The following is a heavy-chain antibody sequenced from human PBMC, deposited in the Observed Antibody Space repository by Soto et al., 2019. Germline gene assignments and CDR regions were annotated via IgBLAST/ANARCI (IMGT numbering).Heavy chain of an antibody. Sequence: QVQLVQSGAEVKKPGSSVKVSCKASGGTFSSYAISWVRQAPGQGLEWMGGIIPIFGTANYAQKFQGRVTITADESTSTAYMELSSLRSEDTAVYYCASQEKYCSGGSCLAYYYYGMDVWGQGTTVTVSS. CDR3: ASQEKYCSGGSCLAYYYYGMDV. CDR1: GGTFSSYA. V-gene: IGHV1-69*12. J-gene: IGHJ6*02. CDR2: IIPIFGTA. D-gene: IGHD2-15*01.